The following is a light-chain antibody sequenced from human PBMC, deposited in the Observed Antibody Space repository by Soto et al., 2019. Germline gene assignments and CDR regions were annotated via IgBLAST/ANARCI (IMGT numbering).Light chain of an antibody. CDR3: QQYYSTPYT. CDR2: AAS. Sequence: EIVLTQSPGTLSLSPGERATLSCRASQRISSSHLAWYQQKPGQAPRLLIYAASSRATGIPDRFSGSGSGTDFTLTISRLEPEDSAVYYCQQYYSTPYTFGQGTKLEIK. V-gene: IGKV3-20*01. J-gene: IGKJ2*01. CDR1: QRISSSH.